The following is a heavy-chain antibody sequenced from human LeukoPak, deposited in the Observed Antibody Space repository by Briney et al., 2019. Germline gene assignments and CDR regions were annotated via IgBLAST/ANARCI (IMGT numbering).Heavy chain of an antibody. CDR3: ARGWGLYYFDY. CDR2: IYYSGST. Sequence: PSETLSLTCTVSGGSISSSSYYWGWIRQPPGKGLEWIGSIYYSGSTYYNPSLKSRVTISVDTSKNQFSLKLSSVTAADTAVYYCARGWGLYYFDYWGQGTLVTVSS. V-gene: IGHV4-39*07. J-gene: IGHJ4*02. CDR1: GGSISSSSYY. D-gene: IGHD3-16*01.